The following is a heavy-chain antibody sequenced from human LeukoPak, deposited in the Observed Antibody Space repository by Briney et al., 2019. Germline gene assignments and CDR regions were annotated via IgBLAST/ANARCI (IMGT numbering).Heavy chain of an antibody. V-gene: IGHV3-48*04. CDR1: ALTFSDYS. CDR3: ARDPVYGDPGNGY. J-gene: IGHJ4*02. D-gene: IGHD4-17*01. CDR2: ISSNGSTI. Sequence: PGGSLRLSCAASALTFSDYSMNWVRQAPGKGLEWISYISSNGSTIYYAASVKGRFTISRDNAKNSLYLQMNSLRAEDTAVYYCARDPVYGDPGNGYWGQGTLVTASS.